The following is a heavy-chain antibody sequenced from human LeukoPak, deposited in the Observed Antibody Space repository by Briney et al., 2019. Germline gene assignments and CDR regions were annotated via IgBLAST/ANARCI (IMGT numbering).Heavy chain of an antibody. V-gene: IGHV4-59*08. CDR3: ARHRPMAGSSWFDP. J-gene: IGHJ5*02. D-gene: IGHD3-10*01. Sequence: SETLSLTCTVSGGSISSYYWSWIRQPPGKGLEWIGYIYYSGSTNYNPSLKSRVTMSVDTSKNQFSLKLSSVTAADTAVYYCARHRPMAGSSWFDPWGQGTLVTVSS. CDR2: IYYSGST. CDR1: GGSISSYY.